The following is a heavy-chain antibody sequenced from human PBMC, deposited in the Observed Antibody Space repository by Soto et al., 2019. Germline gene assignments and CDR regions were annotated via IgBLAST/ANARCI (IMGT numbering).Heavy chain of an antibody. J-gene: IGHJ6*04. V-gene: IGHV5-51*01. CDR3: ARLTREYSSSSGHYYYGMDV. CDR2: IYPGDSDT. D-gene: IGHD6-6*01. Sequence: GESLKISCKGSGYSFTSYWIGWVRQMPGKGLEWMGIIYPGDSDTRYSPSFQGQVTISADKSISTAYLQWSSLKASDTAMYYCARLTREYSSSSGHYYYGMDVWGKGTTVTVSS. CDR1: GYSFTSYW.